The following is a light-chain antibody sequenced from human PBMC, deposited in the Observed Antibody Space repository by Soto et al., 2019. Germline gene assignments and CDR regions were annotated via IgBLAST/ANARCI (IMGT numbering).Light chain of an antibody. CDR3: TSYTTTTTWV. J-gene: IGLJ3*02. CDR1: SSDVGASNY. CDR2: EVS. Sequence: QSVLTQPASVSGSPGQSITISCTGTSSDVGASNYVSWYQQHPGKAPKLMISEVSNRPSGVSNRFSGSKSGNTASLTISGLQAEDEADYYCTSYTTTTTWVFGGGTKLTVL. V-gene: IGLV2-14*01.